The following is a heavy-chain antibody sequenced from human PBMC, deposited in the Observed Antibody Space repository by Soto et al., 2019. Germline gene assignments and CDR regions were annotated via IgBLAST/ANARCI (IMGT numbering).Heavy chain of an antibody. CDR2: ISSSSSYI. J-gene: IGHJ4*02. D-gene: IGHD6-6*01. CDR3: ARDQVPVEYSSSSDPFDY. CDR1: GFTFSSYS. Sequence: EVQLVESGGGLVKPGGYLRLSCAASGFTFSSYSMNWVRQAPGKGLEWVSSISSSSSYIYYADSVKGRFTISRDNANNSLYLQMNSLRAEDTAVYYCARDQVPVEYSSSSDPFDYWGQGTLVTVSS. V-gene: IGHV3-21*01.